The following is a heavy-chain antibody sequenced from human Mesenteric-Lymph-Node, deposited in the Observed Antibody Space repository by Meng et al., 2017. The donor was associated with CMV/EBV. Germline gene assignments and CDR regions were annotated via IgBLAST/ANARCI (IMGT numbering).Heavy chain of an antibody. D-gene: IGHD5-12*01. CDR2: ISGDGGST. J-gene: IGHJ4*02. CDR3: AKDIGYRGYDWGMDY. CDR1: FGDYT. V-gene: IGHV3-43*01. Sequence: FGDYTMYWVRQPPGKSLEWVSFISGDGGSTFYGNTFYADSVRGRFTISRDNSNNSLYLEMNSLTTEDTALYYCAKDIGYRGYDWGMDYWGQGTLVTVSS.